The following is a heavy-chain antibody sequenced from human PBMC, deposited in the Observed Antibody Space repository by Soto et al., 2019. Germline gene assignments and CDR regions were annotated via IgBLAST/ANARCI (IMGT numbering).Heavy chain of an antibody. CDR2: ISSSGSTI. Sequence: EVQLVESGGGLVQPGGSLRLSCAASGFTFSSYEMNWVRQAPGKGLEWVSYISSSGSTIYYTDSVKGRFTISRDNAKNSLYLQMNSLRAEDTAVYYCARVATIPLNYYYYYGMDVWGQGTTVTVSS. CDR1: GFTFSSYE. CDR3: ARVATIPLNYYYYYGMDV. V-gene: IGHV3-48*03. D-gene: IGHD5-12*01. J-gene: IGHJ6*02.